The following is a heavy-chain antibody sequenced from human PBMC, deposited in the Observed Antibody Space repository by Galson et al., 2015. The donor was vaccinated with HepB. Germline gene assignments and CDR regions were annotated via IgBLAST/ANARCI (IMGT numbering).Heavy chain of an antibody. CDR3: ARADSSDWNFEY. CDR1: GFTFSTYA. Sequence: LRLSCAASGFTFSTYAMNWVRQAPGKGLEWISYINGKSDSIYYADSVKGRFAISRDNAKNSLYLQMNSLRAEDTALYYCARADSSDWNFEYWGQGTLVTVSS. J-gene: IGHJ4*02. CDR2: INGKSDSI. V-gene: IGHV3-48*01. D-gene: IGHD3-22*01.